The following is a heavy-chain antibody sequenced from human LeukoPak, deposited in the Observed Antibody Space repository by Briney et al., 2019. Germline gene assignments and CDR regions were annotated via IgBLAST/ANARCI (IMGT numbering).Heavy chain of an antibody. V-gene: IGHV3-23*01. J-gene: IGHJ4*02. Sequence: GGSLRLSCAASGFTFSTYAMTWVRQAPGKGLEWVALVTGTSGGSTIATYYADSVKGRFTVSRDNSKNTLYLQMNSLRVEDTAVYYCAQERDRRGYFDYWGQGTLVTVSS. CDR2: VTGTSGGSTIAT. CDR1: GFTFSTYA. CDR3: AQERDRRGYFDY. D-gene: IGHD2-15*01.